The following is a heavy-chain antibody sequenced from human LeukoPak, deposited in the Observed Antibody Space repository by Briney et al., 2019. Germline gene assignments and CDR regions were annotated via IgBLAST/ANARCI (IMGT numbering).Heavy chain of an antibody. D-gene: IGHD1-14*01. V-gene: IGHV4-39*07. CDR2: IYYSGST. CDR1: GGSISSSSYY. Sequence: SETLSLTCTVSGGSISSSSYYWGWIRQPPGKGLEWIGSIYYSGSTYYNPSLKSRVTISVDTSKNQFSLKLSSVTAADTAVYYCARAVFKGFDPWGQGTLVTVSS. CDR3: ARAVFKGFDP. J-gene: IGHJ5*02.